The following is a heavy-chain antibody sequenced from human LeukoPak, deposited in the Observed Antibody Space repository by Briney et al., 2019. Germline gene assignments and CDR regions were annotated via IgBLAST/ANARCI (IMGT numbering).Heavy chain of an antibody. V-gene: IGHV3-30-3*01. CDR3: ARASGPFDY. Sequence: PGRSLRLSCAASGFTFSSYAMHWVRQAPGQGLGWVAAISYDGSNKYYADSVKGRFTISRDNSKSTLYLQMNSLRAEDTAVYSCARASGPFDYWGQGTLVTVSS. J-gene: IGHJ4*02. D-gene: IGHD3-10*01. CDR1: GFTFSSYA. CDR2: ISYDGSNK.